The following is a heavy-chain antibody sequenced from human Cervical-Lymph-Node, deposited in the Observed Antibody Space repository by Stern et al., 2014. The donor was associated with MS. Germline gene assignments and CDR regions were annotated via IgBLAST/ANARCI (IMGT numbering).Heavy chain of an antibody. CDR2: IYWADDK. CDR3: ARSPAYDSSGKGTGAFDI. D-gene: IGHD3-22*01. J-gene: IGHJ3*02. CDR1: GFSLSTSGMR. V-gene: IGHV2-70*04. Sequence: QVTLKESGPALVKPTQTLTLTCTFSGFSLSTSGMRVSWIRQPTGKALEWLALIYWADDKFYSPFLTNMLTISKDTSNNQEGIPMPNMDPVKTATYYCARSPAYDSSGKGTGAFDIWGQGTMVTVSS.